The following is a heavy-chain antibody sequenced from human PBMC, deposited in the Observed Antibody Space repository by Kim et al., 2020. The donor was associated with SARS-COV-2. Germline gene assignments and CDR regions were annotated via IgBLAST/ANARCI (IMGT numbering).Heavy chain of an antibody. V-gene: IGHV3-33*01. Sequence: GGSLRLSCAASGFTFSSYGMHWVRQAPGKGLEWVAVIWYDGSNKYYADSVKGRFTISRDNSKNTLYLQMNSLRAEDTAVYYCARENRLGYCSGGSCYQGYFDLWGRGTLVTVSS. D-gene: IGHD2-15*01. CDR3: ARENRLGYCSGGSCYQGYFDL. CDR1: GFTFSSYG. J-gene: IGHJ2*01. CDR2: IWYDGSNK.